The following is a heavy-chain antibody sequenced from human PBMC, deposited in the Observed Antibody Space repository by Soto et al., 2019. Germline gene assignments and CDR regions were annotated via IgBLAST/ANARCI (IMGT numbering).Heavy chain of an antibody. Sequence: SETLSLTCTVSGGSISSYYWSWIRQPPGKGLEWIGYIYYSGSTNYNPSIKSRVTISVDTSKNQFSLKLSSVTAADTAVYYCARSTRYFDWLHGYYTFDPWGQGTLVTVSS. J-gene: IGHJ5*02. V-gene: IGHV4-59*08. CDR2: IYYSGST. D-gene: IGHD3-9*01. CDR1: GGSISSYY. CDR3: ARSTRYFDWLHGYYTFDP.